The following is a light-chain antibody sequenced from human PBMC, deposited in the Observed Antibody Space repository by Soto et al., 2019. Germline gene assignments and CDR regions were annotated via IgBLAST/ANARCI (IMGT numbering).Light chain of an antibody. CDR1: RDIAHY. Sequence: DIQLTQSPSSLSASVGDRITITCQASRDIAHYLSWYQQKPGKAPQLLVYDASKLQTGVPSRFSGSASGTDFTFAISSLQPEDGATYFCQPYGDLPLTFGGGTKVEIK. CDR2: DAS. CDR3: QPYGDLPLT. J-gene: IGKJ4*01. V-gene: IGKV1-33*01.